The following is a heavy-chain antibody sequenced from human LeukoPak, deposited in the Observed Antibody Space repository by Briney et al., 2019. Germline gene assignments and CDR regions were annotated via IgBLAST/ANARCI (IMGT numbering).Heavy chain of an antibody. D-gene: IGHD5-18*01. Sequence: GGSLRLSCAASGFTFSTYSMNWVRQAPGKGLEWVSSISSSSSYIYYADSVKGRFTISRDNAKNSLYLQMNSLRAEDTAVYYCARVSVTPYYYGMDVWGQGTTVTVSS. CDR2: ISSSSSYI. J-gene: IGHJ6*02. V-gene: IGHV3-21*01. CDR3: ARVSVTPYYYGMDV. CDR1: GFTFSTYS.